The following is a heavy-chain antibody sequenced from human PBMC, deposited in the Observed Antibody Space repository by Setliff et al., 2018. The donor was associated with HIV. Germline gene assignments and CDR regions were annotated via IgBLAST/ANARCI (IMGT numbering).Heavy chain of an antibody. D-gene: IGHD3-3*02. CDR2: ITPNSGDT. Sequence: ASVKVSCKSSGYNFTDHYIHWVRQAPGQGLEWMGWITPNSGDTNYAQKFQGRVSMTRDTSINTASMDLSRLRFGDTAVYYCARWSEHFNYKDYFDYWGQGTLVTVSS. J-gene: IGHJ4*02. CDR3: ARWSEHFNYKDYFDY. CDR1: GYNFTDHY. V-gene: IGHV1-2*02.